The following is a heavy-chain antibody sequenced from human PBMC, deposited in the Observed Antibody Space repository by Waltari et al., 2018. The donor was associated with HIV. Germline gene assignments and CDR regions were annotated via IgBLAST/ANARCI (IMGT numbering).Heavy chain of an antibody. J-gene: IGHJ5*02. CDR3: ARGPLYDWFDP. Sequence: EVHLVESGGGLVQPGGSLRLSWAASGFIFDGYGMHWVRQAPGNGLEWISGISWDSGRIGYADSVRGRFTISRDNAKNFVYLQMNSLRGDDTSFYYCARGPLYDWFDPWGQGTLVTVSS. CDR2: ISWDSGRI. CDR1: GFIFDGYG. V-gene: IGHV3-9*01. D-gene: IGHD2-8*01.